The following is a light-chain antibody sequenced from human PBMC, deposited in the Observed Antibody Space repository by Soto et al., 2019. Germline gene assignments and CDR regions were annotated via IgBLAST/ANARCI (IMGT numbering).Light chain of an antibody. CDR2: GTR. Sequence: QTVVTQPPSVSGAPGQRVTISCTGSSSNIGAGYDIHWYQQLPGTAPKLLIYGTRDRPSGVPDRFSGSKSGTSASLAITGLQAEDEADYYSQSYDSNLRGPVFGGGTKLTVL. CDR3: QSYDSNLRGPV. CDR1: SSNIGAGYD. J-gene: IGLJ3*02. V-gene: IGLV1-40*01.